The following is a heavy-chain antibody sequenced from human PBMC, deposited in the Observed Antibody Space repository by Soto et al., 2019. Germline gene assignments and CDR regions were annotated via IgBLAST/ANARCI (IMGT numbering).Heavy chain of an antibody. CDR3: ARVRQQWLVGFFDY. J-gene: IGHJ4*02. CDR1: GGSISSGGYS. CDR2: IYHSGST. V-gene: IGHV4-30-2*01. Sequence: SETLSLTCAVSGGSISSGGYSWSWIRQPPGKGLEWIGYIYHSGSTYYNPSLKSRVTISVDRSKNQFSLKLSSVTAADTAVYYCARVRQQWLVGFFDYWGQGTLVTVSS. D-gene: IGHD6-19*01.